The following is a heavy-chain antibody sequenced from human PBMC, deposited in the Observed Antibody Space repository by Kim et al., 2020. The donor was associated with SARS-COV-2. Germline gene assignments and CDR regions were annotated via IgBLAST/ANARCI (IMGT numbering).Heavy chain of an antibody. CDR2: INPNSGGT. D-gene: IGHD5-12*01. CDR1: GYTFTGYY. Sequence: ASVKVSCKASGYTFTGYYMHWVRQAPGQGLEWMGWINPNSGGTNYAQKFQGRVTMTRDTSISTAYMELSRLRSDDTAVYYCARNERGMATIKGLLHYWGQGTLVTVSS. CDR3: ARNERGMATIKGLLHY. J-gene: IGHJ4*02. V-gene: IGHV1-2*02.